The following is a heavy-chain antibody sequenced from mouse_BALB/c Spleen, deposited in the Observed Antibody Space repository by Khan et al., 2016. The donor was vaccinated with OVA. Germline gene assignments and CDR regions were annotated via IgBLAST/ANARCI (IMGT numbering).Heavy chain of an antibody. CDR2: ISSGGDYT. V-gene: IGHV5-9-3*01. CDR3: ARHNYCPFAY. D-gene: IGHD2-1*01. CDR1: GFTFSTYA. Sequence: EVELVESGGGLVKPGGPLKLSCEASGFTFSTYAMSWVRQTPEKRLEWVATISSGGDYTYYPDSVKGRFTISRDNAKTPYLQMSSLRSEDTAMYYCARHNYCPFAYWGQGTLVTVSA. J-gene: IGHJ3*01.